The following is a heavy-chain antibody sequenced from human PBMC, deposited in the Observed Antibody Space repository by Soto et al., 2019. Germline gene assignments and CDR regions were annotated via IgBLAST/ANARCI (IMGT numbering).Heavy chain of an antibody. CDR3: AKDGAIAAADYFFDY. CDR1: GFTFSNYA. Sequence: EGSLRLSCAASGFTFSNYAIHWVRQAPGKGLEWVAVIASDGKDKRYADSVKGRFTISRDNSKNTVYLQMNSLRGEDTAVYYCAKDGAIAAADYFFDYWGQGSLVTVSS. CDR2: IASDGKDK. V-gene: IGHV3-30*18. J-gene: IGHJ4*02. D-gene: IGHD6-13*01.